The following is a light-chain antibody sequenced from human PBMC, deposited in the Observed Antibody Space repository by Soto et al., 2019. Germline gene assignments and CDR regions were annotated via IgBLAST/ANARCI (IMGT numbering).Light chain of an antibody. V-gene: IGLV1-47*01. Sequence: QSVLTQPPSASGTPGQRVTISCSGSTANIGSNYVNWYQELPEAGPKLLIYKDDKRPSGVPDRFSASKSASSASLAISGLRSDDEATYFCGTWDDSQTTGMFGGGTKLTVL. CDR2: KDD. J-gene: IGLJ3*02. CDR3: GTWDDSQTTGM. CDR1: TANIGSNY.